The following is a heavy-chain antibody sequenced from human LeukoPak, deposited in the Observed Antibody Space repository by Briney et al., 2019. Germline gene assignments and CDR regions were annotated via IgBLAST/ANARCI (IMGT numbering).Heavy chain of an antibody. CDR3: ARHDSYYFDY. CDR2: INHSGST. Sequence: SETLSLTCAVYGGSFSGYYWSWIRQPPGKGLEWIGEINHSGSTNYNPSLKSRVTISVDTSKNQFSLKLSSVTAADTAVYYCARHDSYYFDYWGQGTLVTDSS. V-gene: IGHV4-34*01. CDR1: GGSFSGYY. J-gene: IGHJ4*02. D-gene: IGHD2-21*02.